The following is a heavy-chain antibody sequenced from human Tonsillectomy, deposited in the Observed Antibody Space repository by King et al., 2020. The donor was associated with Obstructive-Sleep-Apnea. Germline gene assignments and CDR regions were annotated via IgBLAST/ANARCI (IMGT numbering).Heavy chain of an antibody. Sequence: QLVQSGAEVKKLGASVKFCCKASEYTFSNYDIDWGRQATGEGLEWMVWMRPNMGNTGYAQKFQGSVTMTRNNSISTAYMVLTSLKSDDTAVYYCARRRGAGGADYWGQGTLVTVSS. D-gene: IGHD2-21*01. CDR1: EYTFSNYD. CDR3: ARRRGAGGADY. CDR2: MRPNMGNT. J-gene: IGHJ4*02. V-gene: IGHV1-8*01.